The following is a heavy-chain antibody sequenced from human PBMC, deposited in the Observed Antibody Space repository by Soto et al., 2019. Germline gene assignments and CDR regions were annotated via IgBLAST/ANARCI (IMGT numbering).Heavy chain of an antibody. J-gene: IGHJ6*03. V-gene: IGHV3-23*01. Sequence: PGGSLILSCAASGFTFSSYAMSWVRQAPGKGLEWVSAISGSGGSTYYADSVKGRFTISRDNSKNTLYLQMNSLRAEDTAVYYCAKATYSSSSPYYYYYYMDVWGKGTTVTVSS. CDR3: AKATYSSSSPYYYYYYMDV. CDR2: ISGSGGST. CDR1: GFTFSSYA. D-gene: IGHD6-6*01.